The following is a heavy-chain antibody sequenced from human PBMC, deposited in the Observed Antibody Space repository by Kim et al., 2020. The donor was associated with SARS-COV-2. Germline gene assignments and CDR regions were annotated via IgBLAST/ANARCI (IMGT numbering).Heavy chain of an antibody. D-gene: IGHD2-2*01. CDR1: GYIFTYYT. CDR3: ARAPTVLIPTAPYGLDV. Sequence: ASVKVSCKASGYIFTYYTIHWVRQAPGQRLEWMGWINAGNGNTKYSQKFKGRVTITRDTSASTANMELSSLRSEDTAVYYCARAPTVLIPTAPYGLDVWGQGTTVTVSS. V-gene: IGHV1-3*01. CDR2: INAGNGNT. J-gene: IGHJ6*02.